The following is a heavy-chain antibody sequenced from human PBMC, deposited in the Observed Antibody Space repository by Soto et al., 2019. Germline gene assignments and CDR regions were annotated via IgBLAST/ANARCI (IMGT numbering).Heavy chain of an antibody. D-gene: IGHD5-18*01. CDR2: IWYDGSNK. J-gene: IGHJ4*02. CDR1: GFTFSSYG. Sequence: QVQLVESGGGVVQPGRYLRLSCAASGFTFSSYGMHWVRQAPGKGLEWVAVIWYDGSNKYYADSVKGRFTISRDNSKNTLYLQMNSLRAEDTAVYYCARDRYSYGSSFDYWGQGTLVTVSS. V-gene: IGHV3-33*01. CDR3: ARDRYSYGSSFDY.